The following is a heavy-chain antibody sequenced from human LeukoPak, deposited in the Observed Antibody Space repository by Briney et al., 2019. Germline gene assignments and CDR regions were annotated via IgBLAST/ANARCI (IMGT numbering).Heavy chain of an antibody. J-gene: IGHJ4*02. V-gene: IGHV3-21*01. D-gene: IGHD1-1*01. CDR3: ARGLIVAGRTQLPPDF. CDR2: ISRSGSHI. Sequence: GGSLRLSCAASGLTFSSYSFNWVRQAPGKGLEWVSSISRSGSHIYYADSVKDRFTISRDNAKNSLYLQMNRLRAEDTAVYYCARGLIVAGRTQLPPDFWGQGTLVTVSS. CDR1: GLTFSSYS.